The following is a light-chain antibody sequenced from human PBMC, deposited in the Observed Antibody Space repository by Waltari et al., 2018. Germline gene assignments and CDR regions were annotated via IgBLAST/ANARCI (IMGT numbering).Light chain of an antibody. CDR3: QAWDTTIVV. CDR2: QDM. CDR1: HCGDKF. J-gene: IGLJ2*01. V-gene: IGLV3-1*01. Sequence: SYELTQPPSVSVSPGQTATIPCSADHCGDKFVAWYQQKSGQSPVLVIYQDMKRPSGIPERFSGSNSGNTATLTISGTQVDDEADFYCQAWDTTIVVFGGGTKLTVL.